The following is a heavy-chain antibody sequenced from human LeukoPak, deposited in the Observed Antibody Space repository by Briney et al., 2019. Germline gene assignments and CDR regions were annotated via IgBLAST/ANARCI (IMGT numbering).Heavy chain of an antibody. D-gene: IGHD4-11*01. CDR2: ISAYNGNT. V-gene: IGHV1-18*01. CDR3: ARFGDYSNPLYYYYYGMDV. CDR1: GYTFTSYG. J-gene: IGHJ6*02. Sequence: ASVKVSCKASGYTFTSYGISWVRQAPGQGLEWMGWISAYNGNTNYAQKLQGRVTMTTDTSTSTAYMELRSLRSDDTAVCYCARFGDYSNPLYYYYYGMDVWGQGTTVTVSS.